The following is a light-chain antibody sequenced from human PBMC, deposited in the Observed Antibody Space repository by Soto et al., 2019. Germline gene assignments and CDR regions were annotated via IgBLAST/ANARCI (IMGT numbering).Light chain of an antibody. J-gene: IGKJ2*01. Sequence: DIQMTQSPPSLFASVGDRVTITCRATQSINNYLNWYQQKPGKAPKLQIYAASSLQSGVPSRFSGSGSETDFTLTISSLQPEDFATYYWQQSNSAPLFGQGTKLEVK. CDR2: AAS. V-gene: IGKV1-39*01. CDR1: QSINNY. CDR3: QQSNSAPL.